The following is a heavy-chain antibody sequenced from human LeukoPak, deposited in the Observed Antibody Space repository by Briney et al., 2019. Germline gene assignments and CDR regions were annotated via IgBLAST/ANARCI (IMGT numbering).Heavy chain of an antibody. CDR1: GFMFNSYW. D-gene: IGHD3-10*02. V-gene: IGHV3-48*03. CDR3: AELGITMIGGV. CDR2: ISSSGSTI. Sequence: GGSLRLSCAASGFMFNSYWMNWVRQAPGKGLEWVSYISSSGSTIYYADSVKGRFTISRDNAKNPLYLQMNSLRAEDTAVYYCAELGITMIGGVWGKGTTVTISS. J-gene: IGHJ6*04.